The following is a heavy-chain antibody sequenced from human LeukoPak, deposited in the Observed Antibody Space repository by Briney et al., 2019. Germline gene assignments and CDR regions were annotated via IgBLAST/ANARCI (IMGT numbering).Heavy chain of an antibody. D-gene: IGHD3-3*01. CDR3: AREHEYYDFWSGYYGYFDY. CDR2: ISGSGGST. V-gene: IGHV3-23*01. CDR1: GFTFSSYA. J-gene: IGHJ4*02. Sequence: GGSLRLSCAASGFTFSSYAMSWVRQAPGKGLEWVSAISGSGGSTYYADSVKGRFTISRDNSKNSLYLQMNSLRAEDTAVYYCAREHEYYDFWSGYYGYFDYWGQGTLVTVSS.